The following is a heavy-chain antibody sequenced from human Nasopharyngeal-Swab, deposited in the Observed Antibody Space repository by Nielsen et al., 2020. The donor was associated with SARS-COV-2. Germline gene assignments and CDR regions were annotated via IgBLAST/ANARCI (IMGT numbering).Heavy chain of an antibody. D-gene: IGHD5-12*01. Sequence: SVKVSCKASGYTFSKYGIHWVRQAPGQGLEWMGWNSAYNGNTNYAWKFQGRLTMTTDTSTSTAYMELRSLTSDDTAVYYCARPIGSIGYDQLAPLSWGQGTLVTVSS. CDR3: ARPIGSIGYDQLAPLS. CDR2: NSAYNGNT. CDR1: GYTFSKYG. J-gene: IGHJ4*02. V-gene: IGHV1-18*04.